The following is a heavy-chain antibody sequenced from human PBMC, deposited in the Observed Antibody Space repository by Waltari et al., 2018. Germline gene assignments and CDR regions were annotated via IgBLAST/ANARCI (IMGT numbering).Heavy chain of an antibody. CDR2: IRSSGSTK. D-gene: IGHD2-15*01. CDR1: GFSFSSYE. CDR3: ARVRVVMGEGVY. Sequence: EVRLVESGGNLVQPGGSLRLSCAASGFSFSSYELNWVRQAPGRGLEWVSYIRSSGSTKYYADSVKGRFTISRDNAKNSLYLQMNSLRADDTAVYYCARVRVVMGEGVYWGQGTLVTVSS. J-gene: IGHJ4*02. V-gene: IGHV3-48*03.